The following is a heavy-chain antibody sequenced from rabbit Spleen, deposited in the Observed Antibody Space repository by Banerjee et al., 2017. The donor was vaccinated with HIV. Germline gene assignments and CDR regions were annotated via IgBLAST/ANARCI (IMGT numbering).Heavy chain of an antibody. V-gene: IGHV1S40*01. J-gene: IGHJ3*01. CDR2: IAGGATGFT. CDR3: ARGIAYGFAGDGYPPYAMDL. CDR1: GFSFSSSDY. Sequence: QSLEESGGGLVKPEGSLTLTCKASGFSFSSSDYMCWVRQAPGKGLEWISCIAGGATGFTYSATWAKGRFTCSKTSSTTVTLQMTSLTVADTATYFCARGIAYGFAGDGYPPYAMDLWGPGTLVTVS. D-gene: IGHD6-1*01.